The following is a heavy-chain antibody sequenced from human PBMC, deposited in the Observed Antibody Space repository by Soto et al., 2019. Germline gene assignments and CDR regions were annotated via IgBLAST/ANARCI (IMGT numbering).Heavy chain of an antibody. V-gene: IGHV5-51*01. J-gene: IGHJ6*02. Sequence: GESLKISCKGSGYSFTSYWIGWVRQMPGKGLEWMGIIYPGDSDTRYSPSFQGQVTISADKSISTAYLQWSSLKASDTAMYYCARHVEDRSYYDFWSGYYTGDCYYYGMDVWGQGTTVTVSS. D-gene: IGHD3-3*01. CDR1: GYSFTSYW. CDR2: IYPGDSDT. CDR3: ARHVEDRSYYDFWSGYYTGDCYYYGMDV.